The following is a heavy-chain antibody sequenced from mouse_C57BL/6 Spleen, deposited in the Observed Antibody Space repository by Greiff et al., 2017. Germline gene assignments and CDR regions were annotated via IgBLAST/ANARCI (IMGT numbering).Heavy chain of an antibody. D-gene: IGHD2-3*01. CDR3: ARGGYDGYFDY. CDR1: GYTFTSYW. CDR2: IDPSDSYT. Sequence: QVQLQQPGAELVMPGASVKLSCKASGYTFTSYWMHWVKQRPGQGLEWIGEIDPSDSYTNYNQTFKGKSTLTVDKSSSTAYMQLSSLTSEDSAVYYCARGGYDGYFDYWGQGTTLTVSS. J-gene: IGHJ2*01. V-gene: IGHV1-69*01.